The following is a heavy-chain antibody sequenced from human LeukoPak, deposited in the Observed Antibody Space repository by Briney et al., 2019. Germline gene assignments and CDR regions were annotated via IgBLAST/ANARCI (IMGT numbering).Heavy chain of an antibody. J-gene: IGHJ3*02. CDR3: ARLVRYFDWYHAFDI. D-gene: IGHD3-9*01. Sequence: ASVKVSCKASGYTFTSYDIDWVRQATGQGLEWMGWMNPNSGNTGYAQKFQGRVTITRNTSISTAYMELSSLRSEDTAVYYCARLVRYFDWYHAFDIWGQGTMVTVSS. V-gene: IGHV1-8*03. CDR2: MNPNSGNT. CDR1: GYTFTSYD.